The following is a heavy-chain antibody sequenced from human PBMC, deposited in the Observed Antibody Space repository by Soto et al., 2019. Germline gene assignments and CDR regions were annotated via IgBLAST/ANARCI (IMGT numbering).Heavy chain of an antibody. J-gene: IGHJ6*03. CDR2: IYYSGST. D-gene: IGHD3-16*01. CDR1: GGSISSYY. V-gene: IGHV4-59*01. Sequence: QVQLQESGPGLVKPSETLSLTCTVSGGSISSYYWSWIRQPPGKGLEWIGYIYYSGSTNYNPALKSRVTISVDTSKNQFSLKLSSVTAADTAVYYCARVMMYYYYSMDVWGKGTTVTVSS. CDR3: ARVMMYYYYSMDV.